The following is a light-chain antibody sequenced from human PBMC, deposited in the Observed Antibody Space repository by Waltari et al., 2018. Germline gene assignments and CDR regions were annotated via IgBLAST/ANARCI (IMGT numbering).Light chain of an antibody. CDR2: NAS. CDR3: QQYKSFPWT. Sequence: DIQMTQSPSTLSASVGDRVTITCRASQSINSWLAWSQHKPGKVPKLLIYNASTLESGVPSRFSGSGSGTEFTLTISSLQPDDFATYHCQQYKSFPWTFGQGTKVEIK. J-gene: IGKJ1*01. CDR1: QSINSW. V-gene: IGKV1-5*03.